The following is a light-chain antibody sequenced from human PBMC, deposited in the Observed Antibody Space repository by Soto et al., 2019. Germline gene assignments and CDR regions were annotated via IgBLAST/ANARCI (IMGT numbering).Light chain of an antibody. CDR2: WAS. V-gene: IGKV4-1*01. J-gene: IGKJ1*01. Sequence: DIVMTQSPDSLAVSLGERATINCKSSQSVLFNSNNKNYLAWYQQKPGQPPKLLIYWASTRESGVPDRFSGSGSGTDFTLTISCLQAEDVAVYYCQQYHDTPRTFGRGTKVEIK. CDR1: QSVLFNSNNKNY. CDR3: QQYHDTPRT.